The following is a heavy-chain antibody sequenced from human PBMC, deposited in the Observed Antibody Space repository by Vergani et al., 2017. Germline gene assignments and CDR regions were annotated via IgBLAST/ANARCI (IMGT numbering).Heavy chain of an antibody. CDR1: GYTFTSYA. CDR3: ARAALSLRFLLPL. V-gene: IGHV1-3*01. D-gene: IGHD3-3*01. CDR2: INAGNGNT. J-gene: IGHJ4*02. Sequence: QVQLVQSGAEVKKPGASVKVSCKASGYTFTSYAMHWVRQAPGQRLEWMGWINAGNGNTKYSQKFQGRVTITRDTSASTAYMELSSLRSEDTAVYYCARAALSLRFLLPLWGQGTLVTVSS.